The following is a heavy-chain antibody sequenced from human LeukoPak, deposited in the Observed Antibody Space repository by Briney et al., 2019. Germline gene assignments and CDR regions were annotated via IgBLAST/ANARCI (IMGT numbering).Heavy chain of an antibody. J-gene: IGHJ4*02. CDR2: LYYSGNT. V-gene: IGHV4-39*01. CDR1: GGSISSSSYY. Sequence: SETLSLTCTVSGGSISSSSYYWGWIRQPPGKGLEWIGSLYYSGNTYYNPSLKSRVTMSVDTFKNQFSLKVNSVTATDTAVFYCARHSPVENYFGYWGQGTLVTVSS. CDR3: ARHSPVENYFGY.